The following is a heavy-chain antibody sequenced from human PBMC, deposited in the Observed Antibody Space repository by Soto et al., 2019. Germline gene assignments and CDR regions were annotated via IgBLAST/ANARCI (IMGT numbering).Heavy chain of an antibody. CDR2: IKQDGSEK. CDR3: ASFTYSSSWRGDY. CDR1: GFTFSSYW. D-gene: IGHD6-13*01. Sequence: GGSLRLSCAASGFTFSSYWMSWVRQAPGKGLEWVANIKQDGSEKYYVDSVKGRFTISRDNAKNSLYLQMNSLRAEDTAVYYCASFTYSSSWRGDYWGQGTLVTVSS. V-gene: IGHV3-7*01. J-gene: IGHJ4*02.